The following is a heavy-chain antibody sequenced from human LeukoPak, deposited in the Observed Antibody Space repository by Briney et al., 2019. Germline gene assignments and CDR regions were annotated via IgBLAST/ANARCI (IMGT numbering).Heavy chain of an antibody. J-gene: IGHJ6*02. CDR1: GYTFTSYY. CDR3: AREARGPDYYYYGMDV. V-gene: IGHV1-46*01. D-gene: IGHD3-10*01. CDR2: INPSGGST. Sequence: ASVKVSCKASGYTFTSYYMHWVRQAPGQGLEWMGLINPSGGSTSYAQKFQGRVTMTRDTSTSTVYMELSSLRSEDTAVYYCAREARGPDYYYYGMDVWGQGTTVTVSS.